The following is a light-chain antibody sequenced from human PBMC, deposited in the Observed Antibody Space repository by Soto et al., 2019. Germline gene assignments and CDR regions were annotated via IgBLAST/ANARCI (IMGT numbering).Light chain of an antibody. J-gene: IGKJ5*01. CDR1: QSISSY. V-gene: IGKV1-39*01. Sequence: QKTGSPPLVFASAAERATRTWGARQSISSYLNWYQQQPGKAPKLLIYAASSLQSGVPSRCSGSGSGTDFTLTISSLQPADVATSYCQQSYSTPITFGQGTRLEIK. CDR2: AAS. CDR3: QQSYSTPIT.